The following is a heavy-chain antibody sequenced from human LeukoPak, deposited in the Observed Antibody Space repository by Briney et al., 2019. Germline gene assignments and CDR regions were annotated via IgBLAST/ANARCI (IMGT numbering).Heavy chain of an antibody. J-gene: IGHJ4*02. CDR3: ATSVPGFGESLNY. CDR2: IKDDGSEK. CDR1: GFSFSTYW. D-gene: IGHD3-10*01. V-gene: IGHV3-7*01. Sequence: PGGSLRLSCAASGFSFSTYWMTWVRQAPGKGLEWVANIKDDGSEKKYVDSVKGRFTLSRDNAKNSLYLQINSLKAEDTAVYYCATSVPGFGESLNYWGQGTPVTVSS.